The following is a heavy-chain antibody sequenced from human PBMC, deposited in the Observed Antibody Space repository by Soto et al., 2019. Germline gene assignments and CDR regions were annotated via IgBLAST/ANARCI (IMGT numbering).Heavy chain of an antibody. CDR3: ARVRIVGAREIDF. Sequence: RASVEVSCKXSGYTFNRHGITWVRQAPGQGLEWMGWISGYNGDINYEQKFQGRVTLSSDTLTSTVYLELKSLRFDDTAVYYCARVRIVGAREIDFWGQGTLVTVSS. CDR2: ISGYNGDI. D-gene: IGHD1-26*01. CDR1: GYTFNRHG. J-gene: IGHJ4*02. V-gene: IGHV1-18*04.